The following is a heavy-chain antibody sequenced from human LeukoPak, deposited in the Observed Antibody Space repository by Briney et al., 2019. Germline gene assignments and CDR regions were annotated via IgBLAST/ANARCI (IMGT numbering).Heavy chain of an antibody. CDR2: IYYSGST. Sequence: PSETLSLTCTVSGGSISSYYWSWIRQPPGKGLEWIGYIYYSGSTDYNPSLKSRVTVSVDMSKNQFSLRLSPVTAADTAVYYCARQQKGYSSGRGYYYYGMDVWGQGTTVTVSS. CDR1: GGSISSYY. J-gene: IGHJ6*02. CDR3: ARQQKGYSSGRGYYYYGMDV. V-gene: IGHV4-59*08. D-gene: IGHD6-19*01.